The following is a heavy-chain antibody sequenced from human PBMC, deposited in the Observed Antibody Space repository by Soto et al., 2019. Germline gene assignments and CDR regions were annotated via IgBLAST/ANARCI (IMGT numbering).Heavy chain of an antibody. D-gene: IGHD3-3*01. Sequence: ETLSPTCLVYGGSISSYYWSWIRQPPGKGLGWIGYIYYSGSTNYNPSLKGRVTISVDTSKNQFSLKLSSVTAADTAVYYCAKYRGWNGSPRNWFDPWGQGTLVTVSS. CDR1: GGSISSYY. J-gene: IGHJ5*02. CDR2: IYYSGST. V-gene: IGHV4-59*01. CDR3: AKYRGWNGSPRNWFDP.